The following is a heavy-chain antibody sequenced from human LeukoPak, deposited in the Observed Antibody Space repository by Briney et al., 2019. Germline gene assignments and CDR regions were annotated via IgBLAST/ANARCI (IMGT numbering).Heavy chain of an antibody. Sequence: GGSLRLSCAASGFTFSSYAMGWVRQAPGKGLEWVSAISGSGGSTYYADSVKGRFTISRDNSKNTLYLQMNSLRAEDTAVYYCAKGRRDGDYASSYFDYWGQGTLVTVSS. D-gene: IGHD4-17*01. V-gene: IGHV3-23*01. CDR3: AKGRRDGDYASSYFDY. J-gene: IGHJ4*02. CDR1: GFTFSSYA. CDR2: ISGSGGST.